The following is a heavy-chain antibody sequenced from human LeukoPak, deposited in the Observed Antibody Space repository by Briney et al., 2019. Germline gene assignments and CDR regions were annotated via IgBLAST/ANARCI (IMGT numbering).Heavy chain of an antibody. J-gene: IGHJ4*02. D-gene: IGHD2-21*01. V-gene: IGHV3-66*02. CDR2: IYSGGST. CDR3: ARQRIVVGEIDY. CDR1: GFTVSSNY. Sequence: PGGSLRLSCAASGFTVSSNYMSWVRQAPGKGLEWVSVIYSGGSTYYADSVKGRFTISRDNSKNTLYLQMSSLRAEDTAVYYCARQRIVVGEIDYWGQGTLVTVSS.